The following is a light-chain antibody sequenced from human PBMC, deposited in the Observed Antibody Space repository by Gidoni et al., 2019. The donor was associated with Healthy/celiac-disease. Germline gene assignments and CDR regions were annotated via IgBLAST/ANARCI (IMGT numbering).Light chain of an antibody. Sequence: EIVLTQSPGTLSLSPGERATLSCRASQSVSSSYLAWYQQKPGQAPRLLIYGASSRAPGIPDRFSGSGSGTDFTLTISRLEPEDFAVYYCQQYGSSPRYTFXQXTKLEIK. CDR3: QQYGSSPRYT. J-gene: IGKJ2*01. CDR1: QSVSSSY. CDR2: GAS. V-gene: IGKV3-20*01.